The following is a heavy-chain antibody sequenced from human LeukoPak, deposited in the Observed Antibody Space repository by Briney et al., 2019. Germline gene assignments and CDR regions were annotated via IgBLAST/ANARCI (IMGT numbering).Heavy chain of an antibody. CDR2: IWYDGNNK. D-gene: IGHD4-17*01. Sequence: PGRSLRLSCAASGFTFNSYGIHWVRQAPGKGLEWVAVIWYDGNNKYYADSVKGRFTISRDSSKNTMYLQMNSLRAEDTAVYYCAREHTTVTSLLDYWGQGTPVTVSS. CDR3: AREHTTVTSLLDY. CDR1: GFTFNSYG. J-gene: IGHJ4*02. V-gene: IGHV3-33*01.